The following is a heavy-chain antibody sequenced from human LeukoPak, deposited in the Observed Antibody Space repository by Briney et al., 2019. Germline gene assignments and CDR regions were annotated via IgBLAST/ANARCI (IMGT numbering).Heavy chain of an antibody. D-gene: IGHD2-8*01. V-gene: IGHV3-74*01. CDR2: ISPDGSTR. CDR3: ARDLNGAGDF. Sequence: PGGSLTLSCAASGFTFSSYWMHWVRRSPGKGLLWVSNISPDGSTRSHAESVQGRFTISRDNAKNTLYLQMNSLTADDTAVYYCARDLNGAGDFWGQGTVVTVSS. CDR1: GFTFSSYW. J-gene: IGHJ3*01.